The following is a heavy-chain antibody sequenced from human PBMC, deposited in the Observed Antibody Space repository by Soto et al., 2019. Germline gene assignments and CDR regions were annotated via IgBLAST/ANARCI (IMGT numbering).Heavy chain of an antibody. Sequence: QLPLPESGPGLVKPSETLSLTCTVSGGSISSSSYYWGWIRQPPGKGLEWIGSIYYSGSTYYKPSLTSRVTISVDTYKNQFSLKLSSVTDADTSVYDCARHPMYSSQSDYWGQGTLVTVSS. CDR1: GGSISSSSYY. V-gene: IGHV4-39*01. CDR3: ARHPMYSSQSDY. D-gene: IGHD6-13*01. J-gene: IGHJ4*02. CDR2: IYYSGST.